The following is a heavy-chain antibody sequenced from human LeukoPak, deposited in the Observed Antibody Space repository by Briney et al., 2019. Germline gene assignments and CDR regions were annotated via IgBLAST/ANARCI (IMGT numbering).Heavy chain of an antibody. V-gene: IGHV4-39*01. CDR3: ASYGGNSGIDY. Sequence: SETLSLTCTVSGGSISSSSYYWGWIRQPPGKGLEWIGSIYYSGSTYYNPSLKSRVTISVDTSKNQFSLKLSSVTAADTAVYYCASYGGNSGIDYWGQGTLVTVSS. J-gene: IGHJ4*02. D-gene: IGHD4-23*01. CDR1: GGSISSSSYY. CDR2: IYYSGST.